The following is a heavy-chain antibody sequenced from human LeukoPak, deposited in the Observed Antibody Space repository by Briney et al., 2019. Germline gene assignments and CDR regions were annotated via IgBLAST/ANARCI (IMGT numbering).Heavy chain of an antibody. J-gene: IGHJ5*02. CDR3: ARGVQLWLRGAWFDP. V-gene: IGHV4-34*01. Sequence: PSETLSLTCAVYGGSFSGYYWSWIRQPPGKGLEWIGEINHSGSTNYNPSLKSRVTISVDTSKNQFSLKLSSVTAADTAVYYCARGVQLWLRGAWFDPWGQGTLVTVSS. CDR2: INHSGST. D-gene: IGHD5-18*01. CDR1: GGSFSGYY.